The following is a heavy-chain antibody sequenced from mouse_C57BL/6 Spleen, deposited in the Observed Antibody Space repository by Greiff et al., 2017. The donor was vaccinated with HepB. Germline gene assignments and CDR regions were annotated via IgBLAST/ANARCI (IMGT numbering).Heavy chain of an antibody. J-gene: IGHJ4*01. CDR1: GYTFTSYW. CDR2: IDPSDSYT. V-gene: IGHV1-50*01. CDR3: ARRGYSYYPMDY. Sequence: QVQLQQPGAELVKPGASVKLSCKASGYTFTSYWMQWVKQRPGQGLEWIGEIDPSDSYTNYNQKFKGKATLTVDTSSSTAYMQLSSLTSEDSAVYYCARRGYSYYPMDYWGQGTSVTVSS.